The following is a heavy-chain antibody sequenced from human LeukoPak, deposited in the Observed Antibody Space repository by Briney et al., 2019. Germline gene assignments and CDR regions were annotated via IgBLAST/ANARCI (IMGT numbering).Heavy chain of an antibody. Sequence: GGSLRLSCAASGFTFSSHAMSWVRQAPGKGLAWVSAISGSGGSTYYADSVKGRFTISRDNSKNTLYLQMNSLRAEDTAVYYCAKDPYYYDSSGYGDYWGQGTLVTVSS. D-gene: IGHD3-22*01. J-gene: IGHJ4*02. CDR2: ISGSGGST. CDR1: GFTFSSHA. V-gene: IGHV3-23*01. CDR3: AKDPYYYDSSGYGDY.